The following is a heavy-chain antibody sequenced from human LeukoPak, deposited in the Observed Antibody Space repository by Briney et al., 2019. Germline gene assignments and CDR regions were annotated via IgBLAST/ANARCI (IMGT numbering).Heavy chain of an antibody. J-gene: IGHJ6*02. CDR2: MNPNNGNT. Sequence: ASVKVSCKASGYTFTSYDINWVRQATGQGLEWMGWMNPNNGNTGYAQKFQGRVTMTRSTSISTAYMELSSLRSEDTAVYYCARLASSSRPLYYYYGMDVWGQGTTVTVPS. CDR3: ARLASSSRPLYYYYGMDV. CDR1: GYTFTSYD. V-gene: IGHV1-8*01. D-gene: IGHD6-13*01.